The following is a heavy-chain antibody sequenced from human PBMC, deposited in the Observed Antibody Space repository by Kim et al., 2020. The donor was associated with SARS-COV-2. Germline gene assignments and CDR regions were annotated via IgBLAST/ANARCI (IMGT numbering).Heavy chain of an antibody. CDR1: GFTFSTYG. CDR2: ISYDGSNK. D-gene: IGHD6-19*01. V-gene: IGHV3-30*18. CDR3: AKRYSSSYGMDV. Sequence: GGSLRLSCAASGFTFSTYGIHWVRQAPGKGLEWVTVISYDGSNKYYADSVKGRFTISRDNSKNTVYLQMNSLRAEDTAVYYCAKRYSSSYGMDVWGQGTT. J-gene: IGHJ6*02.